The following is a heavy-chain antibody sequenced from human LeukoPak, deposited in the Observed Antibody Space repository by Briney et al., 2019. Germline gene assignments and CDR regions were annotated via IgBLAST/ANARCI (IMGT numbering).Heavy chain of an antibody. CDR3: AKTAGSNWSFDY. V-gene: IGHV3-23*01. D-gene: IGHD6-13*01. CDR1: GFTFRNYA. Sequence: GGSLRLSCAASGFTFRNYAMSWVRQAPGKGLEWVSAISGSDGRSHYADSVKGRFTASRNNSKNTLWLQMNSLRAEDAAVYYCAKTAGSNWSFDYWGQGTLVTVSS. CDR2: ISGSDGRS. J-gene: IGHJ4*02.